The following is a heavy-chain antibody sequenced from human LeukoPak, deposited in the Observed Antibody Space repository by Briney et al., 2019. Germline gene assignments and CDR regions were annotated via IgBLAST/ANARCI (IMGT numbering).Heavy chain of an antibody. J-gene: IGHJ4*02. CDR1: GGSISSYY. V-gene: IGHV4-59*12. Sequence: PSETLSLTCTVSGGSISSYYWSWIRQPPGKGLEWIGYIYYSGSTNYNPSLKSRVTISVDTSKNQFSLKLSSVTAADTAVYYCARGPRTGYGYAWDYWGQGTLVTVSS. CDR2: IYYSGST. D-gene: IGHD5-18*01. CDR3: ARGPRTGYGYAWDY.